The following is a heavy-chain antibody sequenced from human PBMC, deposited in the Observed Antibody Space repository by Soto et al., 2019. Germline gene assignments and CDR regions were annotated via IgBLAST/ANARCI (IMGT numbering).Heavy chain of an antibody. V-gene: IGHV3-53*04. CDR1: GFTVSSNY. CDR2: IYSGGST. CDR3: ARECEGRGGYLDY. Sequence: GGSLRLSCAASGFTVSSNYMSWVRQAPGKGLEWVSVIYSGGSTYDTDTVKGRFTISRHNSKNTLYLQMNSVRAEDTAVYYCARECEGRGGYLDYWGQRTMVTVSS. J-gene: IGHJ4*02. D-gene: IGHD2-15*01.